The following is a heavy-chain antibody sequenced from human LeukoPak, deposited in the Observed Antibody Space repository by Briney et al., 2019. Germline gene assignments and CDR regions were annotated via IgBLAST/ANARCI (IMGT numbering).Heavy chain of an antibody. V-gene: IGHV4-34*01. CDR1: GGSFSGYY. D-gene: IGHD2-2*01. J-gene: IGHJ6*04. Sequence: SETLSLTCAVYGGSFSGYYWSWIRQPPGKGLEWIGEINHSGSTNYNPSLKSRVTISVDTSKNQFFLKLSSVTAADTAVYYCARGRNAQLPRGYYYYYGMDVWGKGTTVTVSS. CDR3: ARGRNAQLPRGYYYYYGMDV. CDR2: INHSGST.